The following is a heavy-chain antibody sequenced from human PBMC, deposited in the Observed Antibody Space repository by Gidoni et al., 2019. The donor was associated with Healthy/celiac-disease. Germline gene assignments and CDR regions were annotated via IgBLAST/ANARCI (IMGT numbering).Heavy chain of an antibody. CDR1: GGTFSSYA. CDR3: ARDEEIAARPIGYYYYGMDV. CDR2: IIPIFGTA. Sequence: QVQLVQSGAEVKKPGSSVKVSCKASGGTFSSYAISWVRQAPGQGLEWMGGIIPIFGTANYAQKFQGRVTITADESTSTAYMELSSLRSEDTAVYYCARDEEIAARPIGYYYYGMDVWGQGTTVTVSS. D-gene: IGHD6-6*01. J-gene: IGHJ6*02. V-gene: IGHV1-69*01.